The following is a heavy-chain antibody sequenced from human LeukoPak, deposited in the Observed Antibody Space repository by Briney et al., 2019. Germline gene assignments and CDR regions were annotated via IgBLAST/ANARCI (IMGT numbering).Heavy chain of an antibody. CDR1: GFTFSIYA. Sequence: PGGSLRLSCAASGFTFSIYAMHWVRQAPGKGLEWVAVISYDGSNKYYADSVKGRFTISRDNSKNTLYLQMNSLRAEDTAVYYCARDPTYYYDSSGYYPFDYWGQGTLVTVSS. CDR2: ISYDGSNK. D-gene: IGHD3-22*01. V-gene: IGHV3-30-3*01. CDR3: ARDPTYYYDSSGYYPFDY. J-gene: IGHJ4*02.